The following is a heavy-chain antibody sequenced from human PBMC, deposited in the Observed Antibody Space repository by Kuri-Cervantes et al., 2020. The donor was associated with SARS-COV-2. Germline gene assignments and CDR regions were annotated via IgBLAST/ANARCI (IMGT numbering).Heavy chain of an antibody. J-gene: IGHJ6*03. CDR1: GFTFSSYE. V-gene: IGHV3-30*02. D-gene: IGHD3-16*01. Sequence: GESLKISCAASGFTFSSYEMHWVRRAPGKGLEWVAFIRYDGSNKYYADSVKGRFTISRDNSKNTLYLQMNSLRAEDTAVYYCARAGENYYYYYMDVWGKGTTVTVSS. CDR2: IRYDGSNK. CDR3: ARAGENYYYYYMDV.